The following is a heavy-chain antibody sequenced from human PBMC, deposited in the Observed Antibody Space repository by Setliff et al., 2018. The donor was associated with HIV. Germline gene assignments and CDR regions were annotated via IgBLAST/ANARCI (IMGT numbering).Heavy chain of an antibody. D-gene: IGHD6-19*01. Sequence: GGSLRLSCAASGFTFSDHYMSWVRQAPGKGLEWVGFIRGKAYGETADFAASLKGRFTISRDDSKSIAYLQMNSLKTEDTAVYYCARGVPAVTGYHFDYWGQGTLVTVSS. CDR2: IRGKAYGETA. J-gene: IGHJ4*02. CDR3: ARGVPAVTGYHFDY. V-gene: IGHV3-49*04. CDR1: GFTFSDHY.